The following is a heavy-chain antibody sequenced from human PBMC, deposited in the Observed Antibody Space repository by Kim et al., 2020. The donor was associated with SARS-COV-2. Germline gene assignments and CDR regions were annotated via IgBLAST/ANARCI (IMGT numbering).Heavy chain of an antibody. CDR2: IYYSGST. CDR1: GGSISSGDYY. J-gene: IGHJ4*02. CDR3: ARGGPRNYDFLDY. Sequence: SETLSLTCTVSGGSISSGDYYWSWIRQPPGKGLEWIGYIYYSGSTYYNPSLKSRVTISVDTSKNQFSLKLSSVTAADTAVYYCARGGPRNYDFLDYWGQGTLVTVSS. D-gene: IGHD3-3*01. V-gene: IGHV4-30-4*01.